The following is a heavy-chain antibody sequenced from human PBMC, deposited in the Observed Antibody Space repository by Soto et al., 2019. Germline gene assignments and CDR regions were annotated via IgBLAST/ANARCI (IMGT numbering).Heavy chain of an antibody. Sequence: KFQGRVTITRDTSASTAYMELSSLRSEDTAVYCCARALVVTTVTTFYWFDPWGQGTLVTVSS. D-gene: IGHD4-17*01. J-gene: IGHJ5*02. CDR3: ARALVVTTVTTFYWFDP. V-gene: IGHV1-3*01.